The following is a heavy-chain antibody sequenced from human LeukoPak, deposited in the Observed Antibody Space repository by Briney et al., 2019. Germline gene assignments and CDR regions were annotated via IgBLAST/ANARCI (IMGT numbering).Heavy chain of an antibody. J-gene: IGHJ3*02. Sequence: PSETLSLTCAVSGYSISSGYYWGWIRQPPGKGLEWIGSIYHSGSTYYNPSLKSRVTISVDTSKNQFSLKLSSVTAADTAVYYCARARCAFDIWGQGTMVTVSS. V-gene: IGHV4-38-2*01. CDR1: GYSISSGYY. CDR2: IYHSGST. CDR3: ARARCAFDI.